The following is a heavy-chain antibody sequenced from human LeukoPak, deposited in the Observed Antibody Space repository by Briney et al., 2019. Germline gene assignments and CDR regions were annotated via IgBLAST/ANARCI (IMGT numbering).Heavy chain of an antibody. CDR1: GFTFGTST. D-gene: IGHD4-11*01. Sequence: PGGSLRLSCAASGFTFGTSTMSWVRQAPGKGLEWASSISGSGGTTYHADSVKGRFTISRDISKNTLYLQMNSLRAEDTAVYYCARDYSNYDYWGQGTLVTVSS. J-gene: IGHJ4*02. CDR2: ISGSGGTT. CDR3: ARDYSNYDY. V-gene: IGHV3-23*01.